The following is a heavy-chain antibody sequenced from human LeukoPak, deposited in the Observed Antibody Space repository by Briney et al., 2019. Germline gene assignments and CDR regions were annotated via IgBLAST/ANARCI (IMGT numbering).Heavy chain of an antibody. V-gene: IGHV4-31*03. CDR3: ARGYDILSSFDP. D-gene: IGHD3-9*01. CDR2: IYYSGST. Sequence: SQTLSLTCTVSGGSISSGGYYWSWIRQHPGKGLEWIGYIYYSGSTYYNPSLKSRVTISVDTSKNQFSLKLSSVTAADTAVYYCARGYDILSSFDPWGQGTLVTVSS. CDR1: GGSISSGGYY. J-gene: IGHJ5*02.